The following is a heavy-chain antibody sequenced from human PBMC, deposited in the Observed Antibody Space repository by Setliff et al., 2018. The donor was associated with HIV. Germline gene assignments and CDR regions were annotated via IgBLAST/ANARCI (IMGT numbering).Heavy chain of an antibody. Sequence: GASVKVSCKASGYTFSAYYMHWVRQAPGQELEWMGRINPNSGGTKYGQKFQGRVTMTRDTSISTAYMEINRLRSDDTAVYYCARGWATGADSSPLDVWGKGTTVTVSS. CDR1: GYTFSAYY. J-gene: IGHJ6*04. V-gene: IGHV1-2*06. D-gene: IGHD6-19*01. CDR3: ARGWATGADSSPLDV. CDR2: INPNSGGT.